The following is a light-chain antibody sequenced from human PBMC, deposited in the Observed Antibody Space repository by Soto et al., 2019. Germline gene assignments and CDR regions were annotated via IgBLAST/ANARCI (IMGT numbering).Light chain of an antibody. V-gene: IGKV3-15*01. CDR1: QSVSSN. J-gene: IGKJ2*01. Sequence: EIVMTQSPATLSVSPGERATLSCRASQSVSSNLARYKQKPGQAPRLLIYGASTRATGIPARFSGSGSGTEFTLTISSLQSEDFVVYYIQQYNNWPLYTFGQGTKLEIK. CDR3: QQYNNWPLYT. CDR2: GAS.